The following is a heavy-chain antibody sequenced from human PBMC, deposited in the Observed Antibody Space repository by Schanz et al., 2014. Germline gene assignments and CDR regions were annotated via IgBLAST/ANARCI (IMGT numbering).Heavy chain of an antibody. Sequence: QLMQSGSEVRKPGASVKVSCEASGYTFTSYYIHWFRQAPGQGPELMGWINAHTGNTQYAQKFQGRVNMTRDTVTTTVHLELTRLRTDDTAIYYCARVHIATYHYNSPGAFDIWGQGTRVTVSS. CDR2: INAHTGNT. CDR1: GYTFTSYY. CDR3: ARVHIATYHYNSPGAFDI. V-gene: IGHV1-18*04. J-gene: IGHJ3*02. D-gene: IGHD3-10*01.